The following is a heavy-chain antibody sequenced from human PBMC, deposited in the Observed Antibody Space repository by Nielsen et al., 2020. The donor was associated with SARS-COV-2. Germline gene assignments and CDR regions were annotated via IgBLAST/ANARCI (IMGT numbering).Heavy chain of an antibody. Sequence: WIRQPPGKGLEWVSAISGSGGSTYYADSVKGRFTISRDNSKNMFYLQMNSLRAEDTAVYYCAKETRPRYCSSTSCYTKYYYAMDVWGQGTTVTVSS. V-gene: IGHV3-23*01. CDR2: ISGSGGST. CDR3: AKETRPRYCSSTSCYTKYYYAMDV. D-gene: IGHD2-2*02. J-gene: IGHJ6*02.